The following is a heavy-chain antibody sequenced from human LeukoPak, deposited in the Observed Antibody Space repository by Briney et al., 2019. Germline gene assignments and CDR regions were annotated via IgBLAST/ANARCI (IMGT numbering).Heavy chain of an antibody. Sequence: ASVKVSCEASGYTFTTYDINWVRQAAGQGLEWTGWMNPNSGNTGNAQKFQGRVTMTRNTSISTAYMELTSLTSEDTAVYFCARIAAPGNRRLNFWGQGTLVTVSS. J-gene: IGHJ4*02. V-gene: IGHV1-8*01. CDR1: GYTFTTYD. CDR3: ARIAAPGNRRLNF. D-gene: IGHD6-13*01. CDR2: MNPNSGNT.